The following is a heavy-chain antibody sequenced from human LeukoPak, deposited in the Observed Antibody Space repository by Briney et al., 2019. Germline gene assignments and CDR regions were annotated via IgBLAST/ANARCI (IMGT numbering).Heavy chain of an antibody. CDR1: GGSISTGGYY. CDR3: AWMNYYDSSGYTDY. D-gene: IGHD3-22*01. CDR2: INHSGST. J-gene: IGHJ4*02. V-gene: IGHV4-30-2*01. Sequence: PSQTLSLTCTVSGGSISTGGYYWSWIRQPPGKGLEWIGEINHSGSTNYNPSLKSRVTISVDTSKNQFSLKLSSVTAADTAVYYCAWMNYYDSSGYTDYWGQGTLVTVSS.